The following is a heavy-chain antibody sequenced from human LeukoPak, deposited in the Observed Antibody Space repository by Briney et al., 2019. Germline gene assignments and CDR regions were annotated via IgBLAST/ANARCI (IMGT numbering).Heavy chain of an antibody. D-gene: IGHD5-18*01. CDR1: GFTVSNNY. CDR3: ASLGYSYGNHHFDY. V-gene: IGHV3-66*01. Sequence: PGGSLRLSCAASGFTVSNNYMSWVRQAPGKGLEWVSVIYSGGSTYYADSVKGRFTISRDNSKNTLYLQMNSLRAEDTAVCYCASLGYSYGNHHFDYWGQGTLVTVSS. CDR2: IYSGGST. J-gene: IGHJ4*02.